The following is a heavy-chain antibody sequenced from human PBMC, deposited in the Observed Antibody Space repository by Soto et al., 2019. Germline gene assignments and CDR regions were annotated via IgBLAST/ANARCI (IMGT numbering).Heavy chain of an antibody. Sequence: QVQLVQSGAEVKKPGASVKVSCKASGYTFTSYGISWVRQAPGQGLEWMGWISAYNGNTNYAQKLQGRVTMTTDTSTSTAYMELRSLRSDDTAVYYCATAGMVRGVKDGWLGWFDPWGQGTLVTVSS. V-gene: IGHV1-18*01. CDR1: GYTFTSYG. CDR2: ISAYNGNT. J-gene: IGHJ5*02. CDR3: ATAGMVRGVKDGWLGWFDP. D-gene: IGHD3-10*01.